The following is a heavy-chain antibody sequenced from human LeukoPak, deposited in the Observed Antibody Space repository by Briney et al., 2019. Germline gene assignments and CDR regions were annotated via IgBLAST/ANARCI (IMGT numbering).Heavy chain of an antibody. D-gene: IGHD2-15*01. J-gene: IGHJ6*02. CDR1: GYTLTSYG. CDR2: ISAYNGNT. Sequence: ASVKVSCKASGYTLTSYGISWVRQAPGQGLEWMGWISAYNGNTNYAQKLQGRVTMTTDTSTSTAYMELRSLRSDDTAVYYCARDPGYCSGGSCYRRYYYGMDVWGQGTTVTVSS. V-gene: IGHV1-18*01. CDR3: ARDPGYCSGGSCYRRYYYGMDV.